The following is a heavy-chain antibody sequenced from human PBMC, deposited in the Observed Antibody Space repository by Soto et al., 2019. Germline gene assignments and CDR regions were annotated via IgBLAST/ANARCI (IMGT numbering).Heavy chain of an antibody. CDR1: GFNFDDYA. Sequence: EVHLVESGGGLVQPGRSLRLSCAASGFNFDDYAMHWVRQAPGKGLEWVSGISWSSDRMGYSKSVKGRFTISRDNAKNSLYLQMNSLRAEDTASYYCAKAISSGWYGFDFWGQGTLVTVSS. CDR2: ISWSSDRM. CDR3: AKAISSGWYGFDF. V-gene: IGHV3-9*01. J-gene: IGHJ4*02. D-gene: IGHD6-19*01.